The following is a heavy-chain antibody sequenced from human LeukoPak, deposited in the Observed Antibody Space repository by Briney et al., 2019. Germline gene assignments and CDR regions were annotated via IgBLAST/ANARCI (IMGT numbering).Heavy chain of an antibody. D-gene: IGHD3-3*01. Sequence: PGGSLRLSCAASGFTVSINYMSWVSQAPGKGLEWVSVIYSGGITYYADSVKGRFTISRDNSKNTTYLQMNSLRAEATALYYCAAHPPLYFDFWGKYYYYFLDLWGKGTRVSVSS. CDR1: GFTVSINY. CDR2: IYSGGIT. CDR3: AAHPPLYFDFWGKYYYYFLDL. V-gene: IGHV3-53*01. J-gene: IGHJ6*03.